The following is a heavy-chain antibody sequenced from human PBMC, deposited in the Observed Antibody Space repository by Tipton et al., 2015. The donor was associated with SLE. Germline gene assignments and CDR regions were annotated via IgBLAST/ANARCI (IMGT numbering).Heavy chain of an antibody. V-gene: IGHV1-8*01. Sequence: QVQLVQSGAEVRKPGASVKVSCKASGYTFTSYDLNWVRQATGQGLEWMGWMNPTSGKTGYAQKLQGRVTITRDTSVNTAYMALSSLRSEDTAVYYCARDYGGNSGWFDPWGQGTLVTVSS. CDR2: MNPTSGKT. CDR3: ARDYGGNSGWFDP. J-gene: IGHJ5*02. D-gene: IGHD4-23*01. CDR1: GYTFTSYD.